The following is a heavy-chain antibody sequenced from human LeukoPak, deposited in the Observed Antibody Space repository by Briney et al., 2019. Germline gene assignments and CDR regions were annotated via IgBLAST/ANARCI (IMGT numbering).Heavy chain of an antibody. Sequence: GASVNVSCKASVYTFTGYYMHWVRQAPGQGLEWMGWINPNSGGTNYAQKFQGRVTMTRDTSISTAYMELSRLRSDDTAVYYCASAPGYCSSTSCYPYGSFDYWGQGTLVTVSS. CDR3: ASAPGYCSSTSCYPYGSFDY. CDR2: INPNSGGT. J-gene: IGHJ4*02. V-gene: IGHV1-2*02. D-gene: IGHD2-2*01. CDR1: VYTFTGYY.